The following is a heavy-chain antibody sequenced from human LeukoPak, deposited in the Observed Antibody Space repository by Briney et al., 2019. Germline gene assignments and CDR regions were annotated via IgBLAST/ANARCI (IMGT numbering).Heavy chain of an antibody. D-gene: IGHD6-13*01. CDR3: ARSYASSRYWNWFDP. J-gene: IGHJ5*02. Sequence: SETLSLTCTVSGGSISSYYWGWIRQPPGTGLEWIGSIYPSGSTFYNPSLKSRVTISVDTSKNQFSLRLSSVTAADTAVYYCARSYASSRYWNWFDPWGQGTLVTVSS. CDR1: GGSISSYY. CDR2: IYPSGST. V-gene: IGHV4-38-2*02.